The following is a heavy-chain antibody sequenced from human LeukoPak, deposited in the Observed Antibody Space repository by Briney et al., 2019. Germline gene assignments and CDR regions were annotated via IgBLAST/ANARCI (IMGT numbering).Heavy chain of an antibody. J-gene: IGHJ5*02. CDR3: ARELRRGCDSSGTNWFDP. D-gene: IGHD3-22*01. V-gene: IGHV4-4*07. CDR2: IFSSGTI. CDR1: GGSINSY. Sequence: SETLSLTCTVSGGSINSYWSWIRQPAGKGLEWIGRIFSSGTITYNPALQSRLSISIDTSKNQFSLKLMSVTAADTAVYYCARELRRGCDSSGTNWFDPWGQGTLVTVSS.